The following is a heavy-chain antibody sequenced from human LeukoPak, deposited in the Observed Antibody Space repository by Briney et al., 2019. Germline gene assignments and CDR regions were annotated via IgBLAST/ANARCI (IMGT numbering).Heavy chain of an antibody. CDR3: ARVPYYYGSGSL. V-gene: IGHV3-21*01. Sequence: GGSLRLSCAATGFTFSSYSMNWVRQAPGKGLEWVSSISSSSSYIYYADSVKGRFTISRVNAKNSLYLQMNSLRAEDTAVYYCARVPYYYGSGSLWGQGTLVTVSS. CDR1: GFTFSSYS. CDR2: ISSSSSYI. D-gene: IGHD3-10*01. J-gene: IGHJ4*02.